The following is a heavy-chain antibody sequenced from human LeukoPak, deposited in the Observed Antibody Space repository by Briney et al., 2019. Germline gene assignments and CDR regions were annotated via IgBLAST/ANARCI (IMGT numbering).Heavy chain of an antibody. CDR1: GFSVGTNY. CDR2: LYSGGST. Sequence: GGSLTLSCEGSGFSVGTNYMNWVRQAPGKGLEWVSILYSGGSTYYADSVKGRFTVSRDSSKNTLYLHMNSLRAEDTAVYYCARVGDHYHWYLDVWGRGTLVTASS. J-gene: IGHJ2*01. V-gene: IGHV3-53*01. D-gene: IGHD3-10*01. CDR3: ARVGDHYHWYLDV.